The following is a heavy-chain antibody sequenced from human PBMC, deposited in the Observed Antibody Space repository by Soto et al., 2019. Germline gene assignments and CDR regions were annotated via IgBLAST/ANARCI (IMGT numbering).Heavy chain of an antibody. Sequence: SETLFLTCAVYGGSFSGYYWSWIRQPPGKGLEWIGEINHSGSTNYNPSLKSRVTISVDTSKNQFSLRLSSVTAADTAVYYCARGPRIPSIAAAYYYYYYGMDVWGQGTTVTVSS. J-gene: IGHJ6*02. V-gene: IGHV4-34*01. CDR3: ARGPRIPSIAAAYYYYYYGMDV. D-gene: IGHD6-13*01. CDR1: GGSFSGYY. CDR2: INHSGST.